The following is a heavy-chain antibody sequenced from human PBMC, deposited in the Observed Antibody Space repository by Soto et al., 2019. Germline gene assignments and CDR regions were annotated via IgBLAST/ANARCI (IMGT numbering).Heavy chain of an antibody. Sequence: QITLKESGPTLVKPTQTLTLTCTFSGFSLSTTRVGVGWIRQPPGKALEWLALIYWDDDKRYSPFLKSRLTTTKDTSKNQVVLTMTNMDPMGTATYFCAHTLVAGLGYYFDYWGQGTLVTVSS. V-gene: IGHV2-5*02. D-gene: IGHD6-19*01. CDR1: GFSLSTTRVG. J-gene: IGHJ4*02. CDR3: AHTLVAGLGYYFDY. CDR2: IYWDDDK.